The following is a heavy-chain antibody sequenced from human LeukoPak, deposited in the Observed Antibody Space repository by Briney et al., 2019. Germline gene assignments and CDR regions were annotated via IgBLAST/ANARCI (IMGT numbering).Heavy chain of an antibody. V-gene: IGHV3-23*01. CDR3: ANGMGYYYYYYMDV. Sequence: GGSLRLSCAASGFTFSSYAMSSVRQAPGKGLEWVSAISGSGGSTYYADSVKGRFTISRDNSKNTLYLQMNSLRAEDTAVYYCANGMGYYYYYYMDVWGKGTTVTVSS. J-gene: IGHJ6*03. CDR2: ISGSGGST. D-gene: IGHD1-14*01. CDR1: GFTFSSYA.